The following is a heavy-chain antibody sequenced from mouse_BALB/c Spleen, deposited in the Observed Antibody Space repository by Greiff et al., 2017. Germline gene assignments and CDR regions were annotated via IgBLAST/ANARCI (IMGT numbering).Heavy chain of an antibody. Sequence: DGKLVESGGGLVQPGGSLKLSCAASGFTFSSYTMSWVRQTPEKRLEWVAYLSNGGGSTYYPDTVTGRFTISRDNAKNTLYLQMSSLKSEDTAMYYCLYYRYDGYAMDYWGQGTSVTVSS. CDR3: LYYRYDGYAMDY. J-gene: IGHJ4*01. CDR2: LSNGGGST. D-gene: IGHD2-14*01. CDR1: GFTFSSYT. V-gene: IGHV5-12-2*01.